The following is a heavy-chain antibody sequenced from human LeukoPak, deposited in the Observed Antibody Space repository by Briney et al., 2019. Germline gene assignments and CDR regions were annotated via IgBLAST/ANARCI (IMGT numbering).Heavy chain of an antibody. CDR2: IYYSGST. CDR1: GGSISSGDYY. D-gene: IGHD1-14*01. CDR3: ARAGGKKAFDI. Sequence: PSETLSLTCTVSGGSISSGDYYWSWIRQPPGKGLEWIGYIYYSGSTYYNPSLKSRVTISVDASKNQFSLKLSSVTAADTAVYYCARAGGKKAFDIWGQGTMVTVSS. J-gene: IGHJ3*02. V-gene: IGHV4-30-4*08.